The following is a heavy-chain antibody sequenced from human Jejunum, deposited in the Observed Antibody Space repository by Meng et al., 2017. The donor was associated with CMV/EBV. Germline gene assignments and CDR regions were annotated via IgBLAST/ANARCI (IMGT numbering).Heavy chain of an antibody. J-gene: IGHJ6*02. CDR3: ARISTVGGYAMDV. V-gene: IGHV1-69*04. CDR1: GIPFSSYA. CDR2: IVPVLGIA. Sequence: SGIPFSSYALTWVRQAPGQGLEWLGRIVPVLGIATYAQKFQGRVTIIADKSTSTTYMELSSLTSGDAAVYFCARISTVGGYAMDVWGQGTAVTVSS. D-gene: IGHD1-26*01.